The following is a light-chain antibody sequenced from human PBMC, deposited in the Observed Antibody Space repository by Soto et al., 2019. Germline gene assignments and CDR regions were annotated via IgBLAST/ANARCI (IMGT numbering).Light chain of an antibody. V-gene: IGKV1-39*01. Sequence: DIQMTQSPSSLSASVGYRVTSTCRASQSISRSLNWYQQNAGXAPKLLIYAASNLQSGVPSRFSGSGSGTDLTLTISSLQPEDFATYYWQQSYSTLWTLGQGTKVDIK. CDR2: AAS. CDR3: QQSYSTLWT. J-gene: IGKJ1*01. CDR1: QSISRS.